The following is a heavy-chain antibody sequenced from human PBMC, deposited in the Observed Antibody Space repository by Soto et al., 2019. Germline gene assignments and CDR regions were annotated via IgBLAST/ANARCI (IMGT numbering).Heavy chain of an antibody. CDR3: ARLGGYSGYDPFDY. CDR1: GFHFSIYA. V-gene: IGHV3-23*01. D-gene: IGHD5-12*01. Sequence: EVQLLESGGGLVEPGGSLRLSCAASGFHFSIYAMGWVRQAPGKGLEWVSVISGNGGRTYYPDSVKGRFSISRDISKNTLFLEMNSLRAEDTAIYYCARLGGYSGYDPFDYWGQGTLVTVSS. J-gene: IGHJ4*02. CDR2: ISGNGGRT.